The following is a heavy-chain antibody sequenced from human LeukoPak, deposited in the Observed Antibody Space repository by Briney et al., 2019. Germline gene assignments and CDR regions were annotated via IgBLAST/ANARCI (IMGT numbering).Heavy chain of an antibody. CDR3: ASCIGNPHGWFDP. CDR1: GFTFSSYS. D-gene: IGHD4-23*01. J-gene: IGHJ5*02. CDR2: ISSSSSTI. Sequence: GGSLRLSCAASGFTFSSYSMNWVRQAPGKGQEWVSYISSSSSTIYYADSVKGRFTISRDNAKNSLYLQMNSLRAEDTAVYYCASCIGNPHGWFDPWGQGTLVTVSS. V-gene: IGHV3-48*04.